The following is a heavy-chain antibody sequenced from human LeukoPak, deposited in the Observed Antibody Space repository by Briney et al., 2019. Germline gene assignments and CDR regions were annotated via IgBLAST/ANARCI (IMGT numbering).Heavy chain of an antibody. D-gene: IGHD2-2*01. Sequence: SETLSLTCTVSGYSISSGYYWGWIRQPPGKGLEWIGSIYHSGSTNYNPSLKSRVTISVDTSKNQFSLKLSSVTAADTAVYYCARRVLGYCSSTSCPDTHFDYWGQGTLVTVSS. CDR3: ARRVLGYCSSTSCPDTHFDY. CDR2: IYHSGST. V-gene: IGHV4-38-2*02. CDR1: GYSISSGYY. J-gene: IGHJ4*02.